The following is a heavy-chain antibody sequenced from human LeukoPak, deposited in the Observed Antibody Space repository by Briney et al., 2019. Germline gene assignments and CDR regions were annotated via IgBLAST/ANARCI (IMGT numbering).Heavy chain of an antibody. CDR2: ISAYNGNT. Sequence: ASVKVSCKASGYTFTSYGISWVRQAPGQGLEWMRWISAYNGNTNYAQKLQGRVTMTTDTSTSTAYMELRSLRSDDTAVYYCARDPGSGWYSDAFDIWGQGTMVTVSS. D-gene: IGHD6-19*01. J-gene: IGHJ3*02. CDR1: GYTFTSYG. CDR3: ARDPGSGWYSDAFDI. V-gene: IGHV1-18*01.